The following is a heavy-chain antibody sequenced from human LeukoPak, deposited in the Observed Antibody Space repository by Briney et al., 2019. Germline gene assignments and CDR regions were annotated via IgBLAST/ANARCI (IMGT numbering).Heavy chain of an antibody. CDR2: FYPSGTT. CDR3: ARDLAYASVR. CDR1: GGSISGGSYD. V-gene: IGHV4-61*09. J-gene: IGHJ4*02. Sequence: PSQTLSLTCTVSGGSISGGSYDWSWIRQPAGKGLEWIGHFYPSGTTRYNPSVASRVTISIDTSKNQFSLKLSSVTAADTAVYYCARDLAYASVRWGQGTLVTVSA. D-gene: IGHD2-2*01.